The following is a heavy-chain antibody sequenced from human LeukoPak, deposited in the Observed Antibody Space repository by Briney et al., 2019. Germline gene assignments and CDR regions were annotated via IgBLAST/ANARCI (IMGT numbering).Heavy chain of an antibody. D-gene: IGHD2-2*01. V-gene: IGHV3-30*18. CDR1: GFTFSSYG. CDR3: AKDQMGYCSSTSCYLATMDY. CDR2: ISYDGSNK. Sequence: GGSLRLSCAASGFTFSSYGMHWVRQAPGKGLEWVAVISYDGSNKYYADSVKGRFTISRDNSKNTLYLQMNSLRAEDTAVYYCAKDQMGYCSSTSCYLATMDYWGQGTLDTVSS. J-gene: IGHJ4*02.